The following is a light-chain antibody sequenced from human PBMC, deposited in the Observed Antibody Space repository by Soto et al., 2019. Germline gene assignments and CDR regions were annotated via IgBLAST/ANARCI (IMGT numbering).Light chain of an antibody. J-gene: IGKJ4*01. CDR2: DAS. CDR3: QQRSDWLST. V-gene: IGKV3-11*01. Sequence: EIVSTQSPATLSLSPGDRATLSRRASQSVGKYLSWYQQRHDKATRLLIYDASNRTTGIPARFSGSGSGTDFTLTISSLESEDFAVYYCQQRSDWLSTFGGGTKVDIK. CDR1: QSVGKY.